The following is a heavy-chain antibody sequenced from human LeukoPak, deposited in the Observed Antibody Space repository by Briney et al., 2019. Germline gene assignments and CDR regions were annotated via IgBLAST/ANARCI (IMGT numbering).Heavy chain of an antibody. CDR2: INHSGST. J-gene: IGHJ5*02. V-gene: IGHV4-34*01. CDR3: ARAISSVFGGSGSYYRWFDP. D-gene: IGHD3-10*01. CDR1: GGSFSGYY. Sequence: PSETLPLTCAVYGGSFSGYYWSWIRQPPGKGLEWIGEINHSGSTNYNPSLKSRVTISVDTSKNQFSLKLSSVTAADTAVYYCARAISSVFGGSGSYYRWFDPWGQGTLVTVSS.